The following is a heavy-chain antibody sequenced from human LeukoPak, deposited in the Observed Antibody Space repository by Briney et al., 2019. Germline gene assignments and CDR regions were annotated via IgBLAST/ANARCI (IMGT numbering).Heavy chain of an antibody. V-gene: IGHV4-38-2*01. J-gene: IGHJ5*02. Sequence: KPSETLSLTCAVFGYSISSGYSWGWIRQPPGKGLEWIGSIYHSGSTYYNPSLKSRVTLSVDTSKNQFSLKLSSVTAADTAVYYCARHGPESSSWPNWFDPWGQGTLVTVPS. CDR2: IYHSGST. CDR1: GYSISSGYS. D-gene: IGHD6-13*01. CDR3: ARHGPESSSWPNWFDP.